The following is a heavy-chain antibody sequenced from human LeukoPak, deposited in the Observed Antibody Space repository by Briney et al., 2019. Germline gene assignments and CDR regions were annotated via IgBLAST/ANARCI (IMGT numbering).Heavy chain of an antibody. V-gene: IGHV3-7*03. CDR2: IKQDGSEK. D-gene: IGHD5-24*01. CDR1: GFTFSTYW. Sequence: GGSLRLSCAASGFTFSTYWMSWVRQAPGKGLEWVANIKQDGSEKNYVDSVKGRFTISRDNARNSLYLQMNSLRAEDTAVYYCARAGRDGYNYADYWGQGTLVTVSS. CDR3: ARAGRDGYNYADY. J-gene: IGHJ4*02.